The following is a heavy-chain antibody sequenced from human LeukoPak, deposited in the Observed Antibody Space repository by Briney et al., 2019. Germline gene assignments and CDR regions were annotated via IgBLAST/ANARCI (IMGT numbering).Heavy chain of an antibody. V-gene: IGHV4-39*07. D-gene: IGHD4-17*01. J-gene: IGHJ4*02. Sequence: PSETLSLTCTVSGGSVSRSPYYWGWIRQPPGKGLEWIGNIYYSGSTYYNPSLKSRVTISVDTSKNQFSLKLSSVTAADTAVYYCAREIPFMATVTTGGEDDYWGQGTLVTVSS. CDR3: AREIPFMATVTTGGEDDY. CDR1: GGSVSRSPYY. CDR2: IYYSGST.